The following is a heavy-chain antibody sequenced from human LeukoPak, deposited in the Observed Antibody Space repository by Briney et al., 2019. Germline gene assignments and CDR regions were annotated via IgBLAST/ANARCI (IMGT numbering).Heavy chain of an antibody. D-gene: IGHD6-19*01. J-gene: IGHJ3*02. CDR1: GYTFTGYY. Sequence: ASVKVSCKASGYTFTGYYMHWVRQAPGQGLEWMGWINPNSGGTNYAQKFQGRVTMTRDTSISIAYMELSRLRSDDTAVYYCARVEKYSSGRRFGAAFDIWGQGTMVTVSS. V-gene: IGHV1-2*02. CDR2: INPNSGGT. CDR3: ARVEKYSSGRRFGAAFDI.